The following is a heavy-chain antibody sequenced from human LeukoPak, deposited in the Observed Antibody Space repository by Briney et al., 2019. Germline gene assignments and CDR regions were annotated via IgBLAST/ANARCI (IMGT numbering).Heavy chain of an antibody. D-gene: IGHD1-14*01. V-gene: IGHV3-7*03. CDR2: IKQDGSEK. J-gene: IGHJ4*02. CDR1: GFTFSSYW. Sequence: PGGSLRLSCAPSGFTFSSYWMSWIRQAPGKGLEWVANIKQDGSEKYYVDSVKGRFTISRDNAKNPLYLQMNSLRAEDTAVYYCARDPGYYWGQGTLVTVSS. CDR3: ARDPGYY.